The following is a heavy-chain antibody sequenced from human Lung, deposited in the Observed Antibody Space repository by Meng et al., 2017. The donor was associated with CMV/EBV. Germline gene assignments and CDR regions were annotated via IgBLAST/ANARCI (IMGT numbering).Heavy chain of an antibody. D-gene: IGHD3-3*01. CDR3: ARFPWSGFYVPY. V-gene: IGHV3-48*03. CDR2: ISSGGITI. CDR1: GFTFSSYE. J-gene: IGHJ4*02. Sequence: GSLRLSCAASGFTFSSYEMNWVRQAPGKGLEWVSYISSGGITISYADSVRGRFTISRDNAKNSLYLLMNSLRAEDTAVYYCARFPWSGFYVPYWGKGTLLTVSS.